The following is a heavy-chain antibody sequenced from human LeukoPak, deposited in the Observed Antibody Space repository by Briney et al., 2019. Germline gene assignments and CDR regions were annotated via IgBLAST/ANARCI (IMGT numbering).Heavy chain of an antibody. D-gene: IGHD2-15*01. Sequence: GGSLRLSCAASGFTFSSYEMNWVRQDPGKGLEWISFISGSGSSIYYADSVKGRFTISRDNAKNSLYLQMNSLTVEDTAIYYCARKSGPLLPFDYWGQGTLVNVSS. CDR1: GFTFSSYE. V-gene: IGHV3-48*03. J-gene: IGHJ4*02. CDR3: ARKSGPLLPFDY. CDR2: ISGSGSSI.